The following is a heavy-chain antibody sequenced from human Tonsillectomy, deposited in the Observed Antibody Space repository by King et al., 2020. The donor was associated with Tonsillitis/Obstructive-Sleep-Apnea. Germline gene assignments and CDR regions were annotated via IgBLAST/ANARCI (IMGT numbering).Heavy chain of an antibody. V-gene: IGHV3-21*01. J-gene: IGHJ4*02. CDR2: ISSSSSYI. CDR3: ASYPAYDFWSGYYIY. Sequence: VQLVESGGGLFKPGGSLRLSCAASGFTFSSYSMNWVRQAPGKGLEWVSSISSSSSYIYYADSVKGRFTISRDNAKNSLYLQMNSLRAEDTAVYYCASYPAYDFWSGYYIYWGQGTLVTVSS. D-gene: IGHD3-3*01. CDR1: GFTFSSYS.